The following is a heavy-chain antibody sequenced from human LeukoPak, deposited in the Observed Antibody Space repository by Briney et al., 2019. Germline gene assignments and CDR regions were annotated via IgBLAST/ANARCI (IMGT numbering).Heavy chain of an antibody. Sequence: QPGGSLRLSCAASELTFITYGMTWVRQAPGKGLEWVSAITGSAVSTFYADSVKGRFTISRDNSKNTLYLQMNSLRAEDTAVYYCAKSRLSGINDAFDIWGQGTMVTVSS. CDR2: ITGSAVST. D-gene: IGHD3-3*01. CDR3: AKSRLSGINDAFDI. J-gene: IGHJ3*02. CDR1: ELTFITYG. V-gene: IGHV3-23*01.